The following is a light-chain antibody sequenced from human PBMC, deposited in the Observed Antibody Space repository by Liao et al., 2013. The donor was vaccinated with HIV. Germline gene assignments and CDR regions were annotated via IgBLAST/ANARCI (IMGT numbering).Light chain of an antibody. Sequence: SYELTQPPSVSVAPGKTARITCGGNNIGSKNVHWYQQRPGQAPVLVIYYDSDRPSGIPERFSGSKSGNTATLTISGTQAMDEADYYCQAWDSSTAVFGTGTKVTVL. CDR3: QAWDSSTAV. V-gene: IGLV3-21*01. CDR1: NIGSKN. CDR2: YDS. J-gene: IGLJ1*01.